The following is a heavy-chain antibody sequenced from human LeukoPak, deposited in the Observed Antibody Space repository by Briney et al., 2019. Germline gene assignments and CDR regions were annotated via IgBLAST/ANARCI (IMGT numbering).Heavy chain of an antibody. V-gene: IGHV3-30-3*01. CDR2: ISYDGSNK. J-gene: IGHJ3*02. D-gene: IGHD3-16*01. CDR1: GFTFSSYA. Sequence: GGSLRLSCAASGFTFSSYAMHWVRQAPGKGLEWVAVISYDGSNKYYADSVKGRFTISRDNSKNTLYLQMNSLRAEDTAVYYCARLYVEALDAFDIWGQGTMVTVSS. CDR3: ARLYVEALDAFDI.